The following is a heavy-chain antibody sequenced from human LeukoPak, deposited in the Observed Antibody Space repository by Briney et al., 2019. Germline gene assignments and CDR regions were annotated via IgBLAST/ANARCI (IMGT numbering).Heavy chain of an antibody. V-gene: IGHV4-38-2*01. CDR2: IYTSGST. J-gene: IGHJ4*02. CDR1: GYSISSGYY. Sequence: PSETLSLTCAVSGYSISSGYYWGWIRQPPGKGLEWIGRIYTSGSTNYNPSLKSRVTMSVDTSKNQFSLKLSSVTAADTAVYYCASGIEYSSSDYWGQGTLVTVSS. D-gene: IGHD6-6*01. CDR3: ASGIEYSSSDY.